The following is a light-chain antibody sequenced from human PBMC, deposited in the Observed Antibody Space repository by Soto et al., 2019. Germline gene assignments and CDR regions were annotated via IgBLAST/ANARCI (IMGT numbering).Light chain of an antibody. CDR2: GAS. Sequence: EIVMTQSPATLSVSPGERATLSCRASQSVSSNLAWYQQKPVQAPRLLIYGASTRATGIPARFSGSGSGTEITLTISSLQSEDFAVYYCQQYNNWPYTFGQGTKLEIK. J-gene: IGKJ2*01. CDR3: QQYNNWPYT. CDR1: QSVSSN. V-gene: IGKV3-15*01.